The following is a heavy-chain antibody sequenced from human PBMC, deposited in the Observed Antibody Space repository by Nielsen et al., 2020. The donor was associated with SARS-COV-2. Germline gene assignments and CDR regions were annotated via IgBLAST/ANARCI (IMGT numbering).Heavy chain of an antibody. CDR2: ISWNSGSI. CDR1: GFTFDDYA. D-gene: IGHD3-10*01. J-gene: IGHJ3*02. Sequence: SLKISCAASGFTFDDYAMHWVRQAPGKGLEWVSGISWNSGSIGYADSVKGRFTISRDNAKNSLYLQMNSLRAEDTAVYYCAKDRARPELLWFGELLSDAFDIWGQGTMVTVSS. CDR3: AKDRARPELLWFGELLSDAFDI. V-gene: IGHV3-9*01.